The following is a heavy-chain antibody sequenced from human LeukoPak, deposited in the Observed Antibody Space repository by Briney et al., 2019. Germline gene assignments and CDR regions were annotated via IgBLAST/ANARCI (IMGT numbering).Heavy chain of an antibody. Sequence: RWASVKVSCKASGGTFSSYAISWVRQAPGQGLEWMGGIIPIFGTANYAQKFQGRVTITADESTSTAYMELSSLRSEDTAVYYCARAHYYDSSGYYHYFDYWGQGTLVTASS. D-gene: IGHD3-22*01. V-gene: IGHV1-69*13. J-gene: IGHJ4*02. CDR2: IIPIFGTA. CDR3: ARAHYYDSSGYYHYFDY. CDR1: GGTFSSYA.